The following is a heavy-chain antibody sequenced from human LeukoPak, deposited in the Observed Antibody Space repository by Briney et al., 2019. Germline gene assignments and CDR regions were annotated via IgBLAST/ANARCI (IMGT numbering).Heavy chain of an antibody. D-gene: IGHD2-21*02. CDR1: GYRFTNYW. CDR3: ARLGTANAFDL. V-gene: IGHV5-51*01. CDR2: IYPGDSDT. J-gene: IGHJ2*01. Sequence: GESLKISCKGSGYRFTNYWIAWVRQMPGKGLEWMGLIYPGDSDTRYSPSFQGQVTISADKSISTAYLQWGSLKASDTAMYYCARLGTANAFDLWGRGTLVTVSS.